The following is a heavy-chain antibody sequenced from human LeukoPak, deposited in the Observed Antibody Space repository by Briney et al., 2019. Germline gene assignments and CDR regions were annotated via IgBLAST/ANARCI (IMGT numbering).Heavy chain of an antibody. CDR2: IYYSGST. D-gene: IGHD5-18*01. J-gene: IGHJ5*02. CDR3: ARHVGYGNNWFDP. Sequence: PSETLSLTCTVSGGSISSYYWSWIRQPPGKGLEWIGYIYYSGSTNYNPSLKSRVTISVDTSKNQFSLKLRSVTAAGTAVYYCARHVGYGNNWFDPWGQGTLVTVSS. CDR1: GGSISSYY. V-gene: IGHV4-59*08.